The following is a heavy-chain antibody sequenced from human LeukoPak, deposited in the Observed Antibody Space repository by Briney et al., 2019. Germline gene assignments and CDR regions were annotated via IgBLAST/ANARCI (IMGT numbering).Heavy chain of an antibody. CDR1: GYTFTSYG. Sequence: GASVKVSCKASGYTFTSYGISWVRQAPGQGLEWMGWISAYNGNTNYAQKLQGRVTMTTDTSTSTAYMELRSLRSDDTAVYYCAILFKAAAGNFAFDIWGQGTMVTVSS. CDR2: ISAYNGNT. CDR3: AILFKAAAGNFAFDI. J-gene: IGHJ3*02. V-gene: IGHV1-18*01. D-gene: IGHD6-13*01.